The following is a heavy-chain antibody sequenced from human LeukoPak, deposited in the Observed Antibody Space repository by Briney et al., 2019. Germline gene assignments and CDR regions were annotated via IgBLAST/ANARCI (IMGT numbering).Heavy chain of an antibody. CDR1: RFTLCSYA. D-gene: IGHD6-19*01. CDR2: ISGNGGST. V-gene: IGHV3-23*01. CDR3: AKANSGWYFDPFXY. Sequence: PGGALTLSRAASRFTLCSYAMSWVPPAPWKGLEVVSVISGNGGSTYYADSVKGRFTISRDNLKNTLYVQMNSLRAEDTAVYYCAKANSGWYFDPFXYWGXGTXVT. J-gene: IGHJ4*01.